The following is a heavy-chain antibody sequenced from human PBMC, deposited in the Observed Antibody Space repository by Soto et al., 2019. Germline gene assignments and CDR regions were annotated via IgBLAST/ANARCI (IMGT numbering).Heavy chain of an antibody. Sequence: QITLKESGPTLVKPTQPLTLTCTFSGFSLTTNGVGVGWIRQPPGKALEWLALTYWDGSKRYSPSLKSRLTIMKDTSKNQVVLIMTNMEPVDTAKYYCVQTHKWLKFDYWGQGTLVTVSS. J-gene: IGHJ4*02. CDR3: VQTHKWLKFDY. V-gene: IGHV2-5*02. D-gene: IGHD5-12*01. CDR2: TYWDGSK. CDR1: GFSLTTNGVG.